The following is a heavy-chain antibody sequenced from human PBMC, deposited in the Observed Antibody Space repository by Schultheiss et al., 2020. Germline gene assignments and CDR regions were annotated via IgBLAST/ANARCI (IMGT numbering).Heavy chain of an antibody. D-gene: IGHD5-12*01. J-gene: IGHJ4*02. CDR1: GYSFTSYW. Sequence: GESLKISCKASGYSFTSYWIGWVRQMPGKGLEWMGIIYPGDSETRYSPSFQGQVTISADKSISTAYLQWSSLKASDTAMYYCARQEVATALNWGAFDYWGQGTLVNVYS. CDR3: ARQEVATALNWGAFDY. CDR2: IYPGDSET. V-gene: IGHV5-51*01.